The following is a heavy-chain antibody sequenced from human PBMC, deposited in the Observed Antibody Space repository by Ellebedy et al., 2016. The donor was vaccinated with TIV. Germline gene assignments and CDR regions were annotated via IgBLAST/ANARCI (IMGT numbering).Heavy chain of an antibody. V-gene: IGHV5-51*01. CDR2: IYPGDSDT. CDR3: ARSDSSGYEFDY. D-gene: IGHD3-22*01. CDR1: GYRFTSYW. Sequence: KVSCKGSGYRFTSYWIGWVRQMPGKGLEWMGIIYPGDSDTRYSPSFQGQVTISADQSISTAYLQWSSLKASDTAMYYCARSDSSGYEFDYWGQGTLVTVSS. J-gene: IGHJ4*02.